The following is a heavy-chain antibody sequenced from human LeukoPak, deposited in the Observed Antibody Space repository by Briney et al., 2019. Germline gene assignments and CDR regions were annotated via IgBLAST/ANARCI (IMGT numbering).Heavy chain of an antibody. Sequence: GGSLRLSCAASGFTFSNYWMTWVRQAPGKGLEWVAHIKEDGGEKHYVDPVKGRFTISRDNAKNSLYLQMNSLRAEDTAVYYCAKPPFGIVVVITTWGQGTLVTVSS. J-gene: IGHJ4*02. D-gene: IGHD3-22*01. CDR3: AKPPFGIVVVITT. CDR1: GFTFSNYW. V-gene: IGHV3-7*01. CDR2: IKEDGGEK.